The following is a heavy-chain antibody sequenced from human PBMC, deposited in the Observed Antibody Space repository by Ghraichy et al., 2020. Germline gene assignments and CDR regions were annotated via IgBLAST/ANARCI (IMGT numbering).Heavy chain of an antibody. D-gene: IGHD6-19*01. Sequence: GGSLRLSCAASGFTFSSYDMHWVRQVTGKGLEWVSAIGTVGDPYYPGSVKGRFTISRDNAKNSLYLQMNSLKAGDTAVYYCARATPWGAVAGHYYYGMDVWGQGTTVAVSS. J-gene: IGHJ6*01. CDR2: IGTVGDP. CDR1: GFTFSSYD. V-gene: IGHV3-13*05. CDR3: ARATPWGAVAGHYYYGMDV.